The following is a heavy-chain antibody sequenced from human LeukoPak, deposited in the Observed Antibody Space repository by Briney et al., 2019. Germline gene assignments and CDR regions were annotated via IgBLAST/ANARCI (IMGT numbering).Heavy chain of an antibody. CDR1: GFTFSSYA. CDR2: ISGSGGST. D-gene: IGHD1-26*01. CDR3: AKSGGSSIPRFFDL. V-gene: IGHV3-23*01. Sequence: GGSLRLSCAASGFTFSSYAMSWVRQAPGEGLEWVSSISGSGGSTYYADSVKGRFTISRDNSKNTLDLQMNSLRAEDTAVYYCAKSGGSSIPRFFDLWGRGTLVTVSS. J-gene: IGHJ2*01.